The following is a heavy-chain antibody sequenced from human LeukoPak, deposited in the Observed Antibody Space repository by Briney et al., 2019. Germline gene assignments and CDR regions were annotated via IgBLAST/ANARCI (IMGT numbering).Heavy chain of an antibody. CDR3: ARDPLATPLGY. Sequence: GGSLRLSCAASGFTFSSTWMSWVRQAPGKGLEWVGNIQPDGSEGYPVDSVKGRFTISRDNAKNSLYLQMNSLRAEDTAVYYCARDPLATPLGYWGQGTLVTVSS. V-gene: IGHV3-7*01. CDR2: IQPDGSEG. J-gene: IGHJ4*02. CDR1: GFTFSSTW. D-gene: IGHD5-12*01.